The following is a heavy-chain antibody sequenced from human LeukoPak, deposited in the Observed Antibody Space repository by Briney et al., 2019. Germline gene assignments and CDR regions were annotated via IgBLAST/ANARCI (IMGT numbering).Heavy chain of an antibody. V-gene: IGHV3-48*03. CDR2: ISSSGGPI. D-gene: IGHD4-17*01. Sequence: GGSLRLSCAASGFTLSSYEMNWVRHAPGKGPEWVSYISSSGGPISYADSVKGRFTISRDNATNSLFLQMSSLRAEDTAVYYCAREVPTGTSFDYWAQGTLVTVSS. CDR1: GFTLSSYE. CDR3: AREVPTGTSFDY. J-gene: IGHJ4*02.